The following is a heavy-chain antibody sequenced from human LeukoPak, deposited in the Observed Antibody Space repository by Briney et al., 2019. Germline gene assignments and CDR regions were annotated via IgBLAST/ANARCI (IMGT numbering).Heavy chain of an antibody. CDR3: ARDNPSDDAFDI. CDR2: ISSSSSYI. CDR1: GFTFSSYS. D-gene: IGHD1-14*01. Sequence: AGGSLRLSCAASGFTFSSYSMNWVRQAPGKGLEWVSSISSSSSYIYYADSVKGRFTISRDNAKNSLYLQMNSLRAEDTAVYYCARDNPSDDAFDIWGQGTMVTVSS. V-gene: IGHV3-21*01. J-gene: IGHJ3*02.